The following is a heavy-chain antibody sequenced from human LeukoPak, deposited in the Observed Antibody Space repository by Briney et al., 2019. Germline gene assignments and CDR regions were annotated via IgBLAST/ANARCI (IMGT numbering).Heavy chain of an antibody. CDR2: IYYSGST. Sequence: SETLSLTCAVYGGSFSGYYWSWIRQPPGKGLEWIGSIYYSGSTYYNPSLKSRVTISVDTSKNQFSLKLSSVTAADTAVYYCARDEGGYSYGRPNYWGQGTLVTVSS. CDR1: GGSFSGYY. V-gene: IGHV4-34*01. D-gene: IGHD5-18*01. J-gene: IGHJ4*02. CDR3: ARDEGGYSYGRPNY.